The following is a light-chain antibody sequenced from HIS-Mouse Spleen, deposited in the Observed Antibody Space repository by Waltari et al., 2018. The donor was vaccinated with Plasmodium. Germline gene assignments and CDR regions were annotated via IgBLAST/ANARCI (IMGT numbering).Light chain of an antibody. Sequence: QSVLNQPPSASGTPGQRVTISCSGSSSNIGSNYVYWYQQLPGTAPKLMIYEVSKRPSGVPDRFSGSKSGNTASLTVSGLQAEDEADYYCSSYAGSNNFVVFGGGTKLTVL. CDR2: EVS. V-gene: IGLV2-8*01. CDR1: SSNIGSNY. CDR3: SSYAGSNNFVV. J-gene: IGLJ2*01.